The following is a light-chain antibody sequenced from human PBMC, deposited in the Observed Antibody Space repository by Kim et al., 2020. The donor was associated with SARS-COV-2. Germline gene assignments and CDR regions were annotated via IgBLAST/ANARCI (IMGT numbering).Light chain of an antibody. CDR1: QSRLHTCGKTY. V-gene: IGKV2D-29*01. CDR3: MQSMEVPVT. Sequence: TASISCKSTQSRLHTCGKTYLSWYLQKPGQPPQLLMNGLSNRFSGVPDRFSGSGTGTDFTLKISRVEAEDVGIYYCMQSMEVPVTFGGGTKVDIK. J-gene: IGKJ4*01. CDR2: GLS.